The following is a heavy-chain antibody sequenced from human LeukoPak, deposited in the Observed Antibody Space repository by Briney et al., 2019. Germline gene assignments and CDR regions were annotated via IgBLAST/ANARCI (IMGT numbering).Heavy chain of an antibody. V-gene: IGHV4-30-4*08. CDR2: IYYSGST. Sequence: SQTLSLTCTVSGGSISSGNYYWSWIRQPPGKGLEWIGYIYYSGSTYYNPSLKSRVTISVDTSKNQFSLKLSSVTAADTAVYYCAREGGIAAELDYWGQGTLVTVSS. J-gene: IGHJ4*02. D-gene: IGHD6-13*01. CDR1: GGSISSGNYY. CDR3: AREGGIAAELDY.